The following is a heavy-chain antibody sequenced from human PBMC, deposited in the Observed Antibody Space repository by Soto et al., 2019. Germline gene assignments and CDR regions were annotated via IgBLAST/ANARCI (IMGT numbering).Heavy chain of an antibody. CDR1: GYTFTSYA. V-gene: IGHV1-3*01. J-gene: IGHJ4*02. D-gene: IGHD6-13*01. CDR2: INAGNGNT. CDR3: ARDRSGSSSWYEDY. Sequence: QVQLVQSGAEVKKPGASVKVSCKASGYTFTSYAMHWVRQAPGQRLEWMGWINAGNGNTKYSQKFQGRVTITRDTSASTADMELSSLRSEDTAVYYCARDRSGSSSWYEDYWGQGTLVTVSS.